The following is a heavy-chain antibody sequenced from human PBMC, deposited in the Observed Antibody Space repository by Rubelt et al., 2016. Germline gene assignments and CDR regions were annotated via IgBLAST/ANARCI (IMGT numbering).Heavy chain of an antibody. D-gene: IGHD3-22*01. Sequence: QVQLVQSGAEVKKPGSSVKVSCKASGYTFNVYYMHWVRQAPGQGLEWMGRINPDSGGTNYAQKFQGRVTMTRDTSSRRADMQLRNLGSDDTAVYYCPVSYDSQCVWGQGTLVTVSS. CDR1: GYTFNVYY. CDR3: PVSYDSQCV. J-gene: IGHJ4*02. CDR2: INPDSGGT. V-gene: IGHV1-2*06.